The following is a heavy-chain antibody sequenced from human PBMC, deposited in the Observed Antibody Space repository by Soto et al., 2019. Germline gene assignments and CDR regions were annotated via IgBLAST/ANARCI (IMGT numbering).Heavy chain of an antibody. J-gene: IGHJ5*02. V-gene: IGHV4-4*02. CDR1: GGSISSSNW. CDR2: IYHSGST. CDR3: ARGPFYYDFWSGPNWFDP. D-gene: IGHD3-3*01. Sequence: TLSLTCAVSGGSISSSNWWSWVRQPPGKVLEWIGEIYHSGSTNYNPSLKSRVTISVDKSKNQFSLKLSSVTAADTAVYYCARGPFYYDFWSGPNWFDPWGQGTLVTVSS.